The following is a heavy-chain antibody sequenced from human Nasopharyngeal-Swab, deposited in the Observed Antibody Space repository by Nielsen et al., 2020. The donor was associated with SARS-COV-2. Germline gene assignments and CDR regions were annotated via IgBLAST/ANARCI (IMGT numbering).Heavy chain of an antibody. CDR2: IFHSGTT. CDR1: GGSISGFY. CDR3: ARAGGASGTAWFDP. J-gene: IGHJ5*02. Sequence: SETLSLTCTVSGGSISGFYWSWIRQPPGMVLEWNGKIFHSGTTNYNPSLKSRVNISVDKSNNQISLTLGSVTAADTAIYYFARAGGASGTAWFDPWGQGAQVIVSS. V-gene: IGHV4-59*01. D-gene: IGHD6-13*01.